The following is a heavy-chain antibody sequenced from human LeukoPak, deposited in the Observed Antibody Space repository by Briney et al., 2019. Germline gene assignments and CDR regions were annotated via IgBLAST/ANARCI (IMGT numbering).Heavy chain of an antibody. J-gene: IGHJ3*02. CDR3: ARGPKYYDFWSGYPVLGGPVLLHAFDI. D-gene: IGHD3-3*01. CDR1: GGSFSGYY. V-gene: IGHV4-34*01. CDR2: INHSGST. Sequence: PSETLSLTCAVYGGSFSGYYWSWIRQPPGKGLEWIGEINHSGSTNYNPSLKSRVTISVDTSKNQFSLKLSSVTAADTAVYYCARGPKYYDFWSGYPVLGGPVLLHAFDIWGQGTMVTVSS.